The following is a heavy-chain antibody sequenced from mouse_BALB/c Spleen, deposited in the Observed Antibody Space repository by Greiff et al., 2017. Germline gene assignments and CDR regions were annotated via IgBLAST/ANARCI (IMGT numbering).Heavy chain of an antibody. CDR3: ARDLEGYAMDY. V-gene: IGHV5-6-3*01. J-gene: IGHJ4*01. CDR1: GFTFSSYG. CDR2: INSNGGST. Sequence: EVNLVESGGGLVQPGGSLKLSCAASGFTFSSYGMSWVRQTPDKRLELVATINSNGGSTYYPDSVKGRFTISRDNAKNTLYLQMSSLKSEDTAMYYCARDLEGYAMDYWGQGTSVTVSA.